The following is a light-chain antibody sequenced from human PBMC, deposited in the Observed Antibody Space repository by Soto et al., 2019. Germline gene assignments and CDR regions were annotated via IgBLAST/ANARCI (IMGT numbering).Light chain of an antibody. J-gene: IGKJ5*01. CDR2: GAS. Sequence: EIVMTQSPATLSVSPGERATLSCRASQSVSSNLAWYQQKPGQAPRLLIYGASTRATGIPARFSGSGSGTEFTLTISSLQSEDFAVYYCKQYNNWLITFGQGTLLEIK. CDR1: QSVSSN. CDR3: KQYNNWLIT. V-gene: IGKV3-15*01.